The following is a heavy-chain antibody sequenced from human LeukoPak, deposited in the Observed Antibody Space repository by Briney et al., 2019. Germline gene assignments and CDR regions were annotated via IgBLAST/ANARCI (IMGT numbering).Heavy chain of an antibody. CDR2: INPSGGST. CDR1: GGTFSSYA. D-gene: IGHD5-18*01. Sequence: ASVKVSCKASGGTFSSYAISWVRQAPGQGLEWMGIINPSGGSTSYAQKFQGRVTMTRDTSTSTVYMELSSLRSEDTAVYYCATRYSYGLGFDYWGQGTLVTVSS. CDR3: ATRYSYGLGFDY. J-gene: IGHJ4*02. V-gene: IGHV1-46*01.